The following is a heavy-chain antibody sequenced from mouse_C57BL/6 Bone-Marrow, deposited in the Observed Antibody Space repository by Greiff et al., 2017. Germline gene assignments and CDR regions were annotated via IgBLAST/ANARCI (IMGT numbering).Heavy chain of an antibody. CDR1: GFTFNTYA. Sequence: EAGGGLVQPKGSLKLSCAASGFTFNTYAMHWVRQAPGKGLEWVARIRSKSSNYATYYADSVKDRFTISRDDSQSMLYLQMNNLKTEDTAMYYCVRGHYYGSSYVDFDYWGQGTTLTVSS. CDR2: IRSKSSNYAT. V-gene: IGHV10-3*01. J-gene: IGHJ2*01. CDR3: VRGHYYGSSYVDFDY. D-gene: IGHD1-1*01.